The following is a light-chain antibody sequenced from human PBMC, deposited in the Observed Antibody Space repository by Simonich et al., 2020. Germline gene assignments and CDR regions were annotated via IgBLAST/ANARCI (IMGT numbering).Light chain of an antibody. J-gene: IGLJ3*02. Sequence: QSALTQPASVSGSPGQSITISCTGTSSDVGGYNYFSWYQQHPGKAPKLMIYDVSKRPSGVSNRFSGSKSGNTASLSSSGLQAEDEADYYCSSYTSSSTWVFGGGTKLTVL. CDR1: SSDVGGYNY. V-gene: IGLV2-14*01. CDR3: SSYTSSSTWV. CDR2: DVS.